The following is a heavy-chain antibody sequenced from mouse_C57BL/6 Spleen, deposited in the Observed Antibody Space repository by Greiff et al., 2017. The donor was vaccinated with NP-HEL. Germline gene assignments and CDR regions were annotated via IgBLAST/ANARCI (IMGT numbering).Heavy chain of an antibody. V-gene: IGHV3-6*01. J-gene: IGHJ3*01. D-gene: IGHD2-4*01. CDR2: ISYDGSN. CDR1: GYSITSGYY. Sequence: EVKLMESGPGLVKPSQSLSLTCSVTGYSITSGYYWNWIRQFPGNKLEWMGYISYDGSNNYNPSLKNRISITRDTSKNQFFLKLNSVTTEDTATYYCARALPIYYDYDRFAYWGQGTLVTVSA. CDR3: ARALPIYYDYDRFAY.